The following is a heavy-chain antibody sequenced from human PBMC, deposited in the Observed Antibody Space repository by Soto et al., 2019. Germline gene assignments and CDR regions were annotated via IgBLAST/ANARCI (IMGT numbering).Heavy chain of an antibody. CDR2: IYYSGST. J-gene: IGHJ3*02. V-gene: IGHV4-59*08. CDR3: ARTQQMVRGIDI. Sequence: SETLSLTCTVSGSSISSYYWSWIRQPPGKGLEWIGYIYYSGSTNYNPSLKSRVTISVDTSKNQFSLKLSSVTAADTAVYYCARTQQMVRGIDIWGQGTMVTVSS. CDR1: GSSISSYY. D-gene: IGHD3-10*01.